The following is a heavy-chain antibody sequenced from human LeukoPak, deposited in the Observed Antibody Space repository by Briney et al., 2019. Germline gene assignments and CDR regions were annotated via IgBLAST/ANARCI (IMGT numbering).Heavy chain of an antibody. D-gene: IGHD3-22*01. Sequence: PSEALSLTCTVSGGSINTYYWSWIRQPPGKGLDWIGYISYSGNTNYNSSLKSRITMSVDTSRNQFSLRLSSVTAADTAAYYCARLSSGFYFDYWGQGTLVTVSS. CDR2: ISYSGNT. CDR1: GGSINTYY. CDR3: ARLSSGFYFDY. J-gene: IGHJ4*02. V-gene: IGHV4-59*01.